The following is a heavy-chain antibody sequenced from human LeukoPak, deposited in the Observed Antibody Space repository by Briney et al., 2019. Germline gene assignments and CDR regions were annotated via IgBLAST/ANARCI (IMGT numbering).Heavy chain of an antibody. CDR2: IKQDGSEK. V-gene: IGHV3-7*01. CDR1: GFTFSSYW. Sequence: PGGSLRLSCAASGFTFSSYWMSWVRQAPGKGLEWVANIKQDGSEKYYVDSVKGRFTISRDNAKNSLYLQMNGLRAEDTAVYYCARIQHYGPFDYWGQGTLVTVSS. J-gene: IGHJ4*02. CDR3: ARIQHYGPFDY. D-gene: IGHD3-10*01.